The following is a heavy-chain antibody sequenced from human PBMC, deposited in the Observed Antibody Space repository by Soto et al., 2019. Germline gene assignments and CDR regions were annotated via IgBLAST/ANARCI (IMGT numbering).Heavy chain of an antibody. CDR2: IYYSGST. D-gene: IGHD2-21*02. CDR3: ARDLGRAYCGGDCYTDGMDV. J-gene: IGHJ6*02. V-gene: IGHV4-30-4*01. CDR1: GGSISSGDYY. Sequence: SETLSLTCTVSGGSISSGDYYWSWTRQPPGKGLEWIGYIYYSGSTYYNPSLKSRVTISVDTSKNQFSLKLSSVTAADTAVYYCARDLGRAYCGGDCYTDGMDVWGQGTTVTVSS.